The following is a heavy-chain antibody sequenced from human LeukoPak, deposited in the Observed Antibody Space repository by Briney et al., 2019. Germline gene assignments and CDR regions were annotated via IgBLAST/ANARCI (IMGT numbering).Heavy chain of an antibody. CDR1: GFTFSSYS. D-gene: IGHD6-13*01. V-gene: IGHV3-48*01. J-gene: IGHJ4*02. Sequence: PGGSLRLSCAASGFTFSSYSMNWVRQVPGKGLEWVSYISSSSSTIYYADSVKGRFTISRDNAKNSLYLQMNSLRAEDTAVYYCARGTWLSSWSFDYWGQGTLVTVSS. CDR3: ARGTWLSSWSFDY. CDR2: ISSSSSTI.